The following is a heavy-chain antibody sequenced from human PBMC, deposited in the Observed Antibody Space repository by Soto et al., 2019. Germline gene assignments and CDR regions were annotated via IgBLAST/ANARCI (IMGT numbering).Heavy chain of an antibody. CDR2: IWYDGSNK. J-gene: IGHJ4*02. Sequence: GGSLRLSCGASGFTFSSYGIHWVRQAPGKGLEWVAVIWYDGSNKYYADSVKGRFTISRDNSKNTLYLQMNSLRAEDTAVYYCARAHRAARILLDYWGRGTLVTVSS. CDR1: GFTFSSYG. CDR3: ARAHRAARILLDY. D-gene: IGHD6-6*01. V-gene: IGHV3-33*01.